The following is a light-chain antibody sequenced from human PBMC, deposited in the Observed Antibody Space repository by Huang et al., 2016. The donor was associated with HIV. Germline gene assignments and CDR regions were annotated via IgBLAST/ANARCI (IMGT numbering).Light chain of an antibody. J-gene: IGKJ2*01. CDR3: HQSRSFPYT. V-gene: IGKV6-21*01. CDR1: QGIGNS. CDR2: YAS. Sequence: DIVLTHSPDFQSVTPKEKVTITCRASQGIGNSLHWYQQKPGQSPSLLIKYASQSVTGVPSRFSGSGFGTDFTLTINSLESEDAATYYCHQSRSFPYTFGQGTRLEIK.